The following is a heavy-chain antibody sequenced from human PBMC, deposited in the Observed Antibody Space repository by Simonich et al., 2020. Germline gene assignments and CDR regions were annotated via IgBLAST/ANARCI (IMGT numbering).Heavy chain of an antibody. CDR2: INPNGGGT. CDR3: ARGALTGDYYYMDV. V-gene: IGHV1-2*02. CDR1: GYTFTGYY. D-gene: IGHD7-27*01. J-gene: IGHJ6*03. Sequence: QVQLVQSGAEVKKPGASVKVSCKASGYTFTGYYMHWVRQAPGQGLEWMGCINPNGGGTNYAQKFQGRVTMTRDTSISTAYMELSRLRSDDTAVYYCARGALTGDYYYMDVWGKGTTVTVSS.